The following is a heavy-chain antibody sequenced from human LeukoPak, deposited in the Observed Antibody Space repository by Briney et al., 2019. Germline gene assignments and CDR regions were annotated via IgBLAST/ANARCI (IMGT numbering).Heavy chain of an antibody. J-gene: IGHJ3*02. V-gene: IGHV4-30-2*03. Sequence: PSETLSLTCAVSGGSISSGGYSWSWIRQPPGKGLEWIGSIYYSGSTHYNPSLKSRVTISADTSKNQFSLRFNSVTAADTAVYFCYSGGNFEAFDIWGQGTMVTVSS. CDR3: YSGGNFEAFDI. CDR1: GGSISSGGYS. D-gene: IGHD4-23*01. CDR2: IYYSGST.